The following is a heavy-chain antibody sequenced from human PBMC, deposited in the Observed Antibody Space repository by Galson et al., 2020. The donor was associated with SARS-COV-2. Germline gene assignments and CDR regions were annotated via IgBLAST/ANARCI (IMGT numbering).Heavy chain of an antibody. CDR1: GYTFTSYY. CDR3: ARSGPPYSSASRPALVGGWSEYYNGMDV. V-gene: IGHV1-46*03. CDR2: INPSGGST. J-gene: IGHJ6*02. D-gene: IGHD6-6*01. Sequence: ASVKVSCKASGYTFTSYYMHWVRQAPGQGLAWMGIINPSGGSTSYAQKFQGRVTMTRDTSTSPVYMELSSLRSEDTAVYYCARSGPPYSSASRPALVGGWSEYYNGMDVWGQGTTVTVSS.